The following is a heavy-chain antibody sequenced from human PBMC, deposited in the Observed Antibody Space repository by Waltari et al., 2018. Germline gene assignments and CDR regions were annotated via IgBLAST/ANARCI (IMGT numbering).Heavy chain of an antibody. CDR1: GGSFSSYH. J-gene: IGHJ4*02. CDR3: ARGRSSGYYYGH. D-gene: IGHD3-22*01. CDR2: INHSGST. Sequence: QVQLQQWGAGLLKPSETLSLTCAVYGGSFSSYHWSWIRQPPGKGLEWIGEINHSGSTNYNPSLKSRVTISVDTSKNQFSLKLSSVTAADTAVYYCARGRSSGYYYGHWGQGTLVTVSS. V-gene: IGHV4-34*01.